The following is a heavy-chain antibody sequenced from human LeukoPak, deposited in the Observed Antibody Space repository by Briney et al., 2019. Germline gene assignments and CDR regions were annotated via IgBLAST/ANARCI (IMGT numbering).Heavy chain of an antibody. Sequence: GGSLRLSCAASGFTFSSYGMHWVRQAPGKGLEWVAVISYDGSNKYYADSVKGRFTISRDNSKNTLYLQMNSLRAEDTAVYYCARDAVAGTSGNWFDPWGQGTLVTVSS. CDR1: GFTFSSYG. CDR3: ARDAVAGTSGNWFDP. CDR2: ISYDGSNK. J-gene: IGHJ5*02. V-gene: IGHV3-30*03. D-gene: IGHD6-19*01.